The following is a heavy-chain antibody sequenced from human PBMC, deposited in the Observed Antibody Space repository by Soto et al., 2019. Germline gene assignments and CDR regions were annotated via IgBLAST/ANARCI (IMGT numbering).Heavy chain of an antibody. V-gene: IGHV4-39*01. D-gene: IGHD1-20*01. CDR2: SYYSGTT. Sequence: PSETLSLTCTVSGASISVHSYYWTWIRQPPGKGLEWIGSSYYSGTTYFNPSLKSRATISVDTSKNQFSLRLTSVTAADKAIYYCKRRYNWNDNYFDTWGPGALVTVSS. CDR1: GASISVHSYY. J-gene: IGHJ5*02. CDR3: KRRYNWNDNYFDT.